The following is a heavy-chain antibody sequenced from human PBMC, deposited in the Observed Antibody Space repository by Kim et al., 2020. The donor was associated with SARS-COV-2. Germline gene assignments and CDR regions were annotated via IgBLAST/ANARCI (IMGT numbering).Heavy chain of an antibody. CDR1: GGTFSSYA. CDR2: IIPIFGTA. J-gene: IGHJ4*02. V-gene: IGHV1-69*13. Sequence: SVKVSCKASGGTFSSYAISWVRQAPGQGLEWMGGIIPIFGTANYAQKFQGRVTITADESTSTAYMELSSLRSEDTAVYYCARERLSGGRPKGTYYYDSSGYSGNYWGQGTLVTVSS. D-gene: IGHD3-22*01. CDR3: ARERLSGGRPKGTYYYDSSGYSGNY.